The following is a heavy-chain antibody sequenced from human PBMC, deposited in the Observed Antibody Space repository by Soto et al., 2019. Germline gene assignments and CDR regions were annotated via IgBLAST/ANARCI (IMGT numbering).Heavy chain of an antibody. CDR1: GYTLTDLS. Sequence: ASVTVSCKVSGYTLTDLSMHWVRQAPGKGLEWMGGFDPEDGETIYAQKFQGRVTMTEDTSTDTAYMELSSLRSEDTAVYYCATGGSGDYNFDYWGQGTLVTVSS. J-gene: IGHJ4*02. CDR2: FDPEDGET. V-gene: IGHV1-24*01. D-gene: IGHD4-17*01. CDR3: ATGGSGDYNFDY.